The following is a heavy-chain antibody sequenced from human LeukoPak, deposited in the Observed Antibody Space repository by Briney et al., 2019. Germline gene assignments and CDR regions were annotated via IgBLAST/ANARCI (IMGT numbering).Heavy chain of an antibody. V-gene: IGHV3-21*01. Sequence: PGGSLRLSCAASGFTFSSYSMNWVRQAPGKGLEWVSSISSSSSYIYYADSVKGRFTISRDNAKNSLYLQMSSLRAEDTAIYYCARDGPDYGDFNWFAPWGQGTLVTVSS. CDR1: GFTFSSYS. CDR2: ISSSSSYI. J-gene: IGHJ5*02. D-gene: IGHD4-17*01. CDR3: ARDGPDYGDFNWFAP.